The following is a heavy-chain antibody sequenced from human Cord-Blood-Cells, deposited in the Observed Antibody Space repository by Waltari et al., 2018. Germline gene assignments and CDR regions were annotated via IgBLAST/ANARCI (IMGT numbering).Heavy chain of an antibody. CDR1: RGSFSGYY. D-gene: IGHD3-10*01. CDR3: ARMVSVRGVIFDY. Sequence: QVQLQPWGAGLLKPSETMSLTCAVYRGSFSGYYWCGTRQPPGKGLEWSGEINHSGSTNYNPSLKSRVTISVDTSKNQFSLKLSSVTAADTAVYYCARMVSVRGVIFDYWGQGTLVTVSS. J-gene: IGHJ4*02. V-gene: IGHV4-34*01. CDR2: INHSGST.